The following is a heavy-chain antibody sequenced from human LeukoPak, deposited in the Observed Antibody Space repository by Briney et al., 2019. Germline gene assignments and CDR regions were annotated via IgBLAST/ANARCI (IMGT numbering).Heavy chain of an antibody. CDR1: GYTFTSYG. Sequence: ASVKVSCKASGYTFTSYGISWVRQAPGQGLEWMGWISAYNGNTNFAQKLQGRVTMTTDTSTSTAYMDLRSLRSDDTAVYYCARDQAATNTQVRFCLDWGHGTLVTVSS. V-gene: IGHV1-18*01. CDR2: ISAYNGNT. J-gene: IGHJ4*01. CDR3: ARDQAATNTQVRFCLD. D-gene: IGHD3-9*01.